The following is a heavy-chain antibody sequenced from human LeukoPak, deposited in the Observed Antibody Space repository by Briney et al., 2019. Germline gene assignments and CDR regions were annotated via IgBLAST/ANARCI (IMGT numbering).Heavy chain of an antibody. CDR3: AKDLGAETNRYYYGMDV. Sequence: GGSLRLSCAASGFTFSSYGMHWVRQAPGKGLEWVAVISYDGSNKYYADSVKGRFTISRDNSKNTLYLQMNSLRAEDTAAYYCAKDLGAETNRYYYGMDVWGQGTTVTVSS. CDR1: GFTFSSYG. V-gene: IGHV3-30*18. J-gene: IGHJ6*02. CDR2: ISYDGSNK. D-gene: IGHD1-1*01.